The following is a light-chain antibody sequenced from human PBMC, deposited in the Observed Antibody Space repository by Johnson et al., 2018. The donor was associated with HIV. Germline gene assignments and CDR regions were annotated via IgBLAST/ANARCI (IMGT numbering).Light chain of an antibody. CDR2: ENN. CDR1: SSNIGNNY. Sequence: QSVLTQPPSVSAAPGQKVTISCSGSSSNIGNNYVSWYQQLPGTAPKLLIYENNKRPSGIPDRFSGSKSGTSATLGITGLQTGDEADYYCGTWDTSLVAGYGFGTGTKVTVL. CDR3: GTWDTSLVAGYG. V-gene: IGLV1-51*01. J-gene: IGLJ1*01.